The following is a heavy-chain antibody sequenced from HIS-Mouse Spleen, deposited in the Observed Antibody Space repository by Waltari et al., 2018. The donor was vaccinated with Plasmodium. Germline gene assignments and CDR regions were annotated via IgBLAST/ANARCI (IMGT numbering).Heavy chain of an antibody. D-gene: IGHD3-3*01. Sequence: QVQLQQWGAGLLKPSETLSLTCAVYGGSFSGYYWSWIRQPPGKGLEWIGEINRSGSTNSSPFFKSRVTRSEDTPKNQLSLNLGSLTAADTAVYYCARVTSSGVYWYFDLWGRGTLVTVSS. CDR2: INRSGST. CDR3: ARVTSSGVYWYFDL. J-gene: IGHJ2*01. V-gene: IGHV4-34*01. CDR1: GGSFSGYY.